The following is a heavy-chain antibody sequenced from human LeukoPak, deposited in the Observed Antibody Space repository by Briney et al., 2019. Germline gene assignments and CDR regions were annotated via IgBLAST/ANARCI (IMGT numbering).Heavy chain of an antibody. CDR1: GFTFSSYS. CDR2: ISSSSYI. CDR3: ATSPRSELRFLEWFNFDY. J-gene: IGHJ4*02. D-gene: IGHD3-3*01. Sequence: GGSLRLSCAASGFTFSSYSMNWVRQAPGKGLEWVSSISSSSYIYYADSVKGRFTISRDNAKNSLYLQMNSLRAEDTAVYYCATSPRSELRFLEWFNFDYWGQGTLVTVSS. V-gene: IGHV3-21*01.